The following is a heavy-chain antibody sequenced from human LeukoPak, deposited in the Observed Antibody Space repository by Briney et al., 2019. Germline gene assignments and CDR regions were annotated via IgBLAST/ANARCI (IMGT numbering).Heavy chain of an antibody. V-gene: IGHV3-30*04. Sequence: PGGSRRLSCAASGFTFSSYAMHWVRQAPGKGLEWVAVISYDGSNKYYADSVKGRFTISRDNSKNTLYLQMNSLRAEDTAVYYCARDLREYSSSSPFDYWGQGTLVTVSS. D-gene: IGHD6-6*01. J-gene: IGHJ4*02. CDR1: GFTFSSYA. CDR2: ISYDGSNK. CDR3: ARDLREYSSSSPFDY.